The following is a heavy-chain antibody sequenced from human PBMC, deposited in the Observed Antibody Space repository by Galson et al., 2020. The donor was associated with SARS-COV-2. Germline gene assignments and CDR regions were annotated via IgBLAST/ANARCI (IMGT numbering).Heavy chain of an antibody. CDR1: GFTFSSYA. Sequence: GESLKISCAASGFTFSSYAMSWVPQAPGKGPEWVSAISCSGGSTYYADSVKGRFTISRDNSKNTLYLQMNGLRAEDTAVYYCAKDPIGDVLLWFGDVEASMDVWGQGTTVTVSS. CDR3: AKDPIGDVLLWFGDVEASMDV. D-gene: IGHD3-10*01. CDR2: ISCSGGST. V-gene: IGHV3-23*01. J-gene: IGHJ6*02.